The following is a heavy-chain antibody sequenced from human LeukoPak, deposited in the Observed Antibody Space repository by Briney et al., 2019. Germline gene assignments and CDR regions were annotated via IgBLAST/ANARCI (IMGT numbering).Heavy chain of an antibody. D-gene: IGHD2-2*01. V-gene: IGHV4-39*07. Sequence: PSETLSLTCTVSGGSISSSSYYWGWIRQPPGKGLEWIGSIYYSGSTYYNPSLKSRVTISVDTSKNQFSLKLSSVTAADTAVYYCARGEPAAILYYMDVWGKGTTVTVSS. CDR3: ARGEPAAILYYMDV. CDR2: IYYSGST. J-gene: IGHJ6*03. CDR1: GGSISSSSYY.